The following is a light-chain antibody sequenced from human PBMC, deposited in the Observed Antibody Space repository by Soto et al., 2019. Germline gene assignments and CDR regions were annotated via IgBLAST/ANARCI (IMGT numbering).Light chain of an antibody. J-gene: IGKJ2*01. Sequence: EIVLTQSPGTLSLSPGERATLSCRASQSVSSSYLAWYQQKPGQAPRLLMYGASNRANGIPDMFRGGGAGKDFPLIISGLEPEDFAEYYCQQYDRSPYTFAEGTKLEI. V-gene: IGKV3-20*01. CDR3: QQYDRSPYT. CDR2: GAS. CDR1: QSVSSSY.